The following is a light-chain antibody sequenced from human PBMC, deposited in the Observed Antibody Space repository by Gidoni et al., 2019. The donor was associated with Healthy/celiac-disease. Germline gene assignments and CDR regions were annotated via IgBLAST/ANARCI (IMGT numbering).Light chain of an antibody. Sequence: AFRMTQSPSSFSASTGDRVTITCRARQGISSYLAWYQQKQGKAPKLLIYAASTLQSGVPSRVSGSGSGTDFTLTISCLQSEDLATYYCQQYYSYPPFTFGPGTKVDIK. CDR3: QQYYSYPPFT. CDR1: QGISSY. V-gene: IGKV1-8*01. J-gene: IGKJ3*01. CDR2: AAS.